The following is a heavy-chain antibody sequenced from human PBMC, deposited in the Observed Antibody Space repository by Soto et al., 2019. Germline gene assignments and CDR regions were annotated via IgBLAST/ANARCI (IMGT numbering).Heavy chain of an antibody. CDR1: GFTFSSYA. Sequence: GGSLRLSCAASGFTFSSYAMSWVRQAPGKGLEWVSAISGSGGSTSYADSVKGRFTISRDNSKNTLYLQMNSLRAEDTAVYYCAKDPRNWGPSYYFDYWGQGTLVTVSS. D-gene: IGHD7-27*01. CDR2: ISGSGGST. V-gene: IGHV3-23*01. CDR3: AKDPRNWGPSYYFDY. J-gene: IGHJ4*02.